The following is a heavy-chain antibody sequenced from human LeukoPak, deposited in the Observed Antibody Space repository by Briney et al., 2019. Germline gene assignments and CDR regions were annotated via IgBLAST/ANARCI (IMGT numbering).Heavy chain of an antibody. Sequence: GGSLRLSCAASGFTFSSYAMSWVGQAPGKGLEWVAAISGSGGSTYYTDSVKGRFTISRDNSKNTLYLQMNSLRAEDTAVYYCAKWGGKYYDSSGYDNFDYWGQGTLVTVSS. CDR3: AKWGGKYYDSSGYDNFDY. J-gene: IGHJ4*02. V-gene: IGHV3-23*01. CDR2: ISGSGGST. CDR1: GFTFSSYA. D-gene: IGHD3-22*01.